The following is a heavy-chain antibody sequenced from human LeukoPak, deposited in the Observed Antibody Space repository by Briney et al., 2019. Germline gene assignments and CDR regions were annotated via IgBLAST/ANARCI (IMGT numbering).Heavy chain of an antibody. D-gene: IGHD6-13*01. CDR1: GGTFSSYA. CDR2: ISAYNGNT. J-gene: IGHJ4*02. V-gene: IGHV1-18*01. Sequence: ASVKVSCKASGGTFSSYAISWVRQAPGQGLEWMGWISAYNGNTNSAQKFQGRVTITRDTSASTAYMELSSLRSEDTAVYYCAREGVYSSSWYFGYWGQGTLVTVSS. CDR3: AREGVYSSSWYFGY.